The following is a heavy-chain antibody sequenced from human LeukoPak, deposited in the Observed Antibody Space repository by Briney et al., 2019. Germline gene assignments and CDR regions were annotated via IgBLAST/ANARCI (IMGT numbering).Heavy chain of an antibody. CDR2: ISSSSSTI. CDR3: ARAFYGDYGTFDAFDI. V-gene: IGHV3-48*04. D-gene: IGHD4-17*01. Sequence: GGSLRLSCAASGFTFSSYSMNWVRQAPGKGLEWVSYISSSSSTIYYADSVKGRFTISRDNAKNSLYLQMNSLRAEDTAVYYCARAFYGDYGTFDAFDIWGQGTMVTVSS. CDR1: GFTFSSYS. J-gene: IGHJ3*02.